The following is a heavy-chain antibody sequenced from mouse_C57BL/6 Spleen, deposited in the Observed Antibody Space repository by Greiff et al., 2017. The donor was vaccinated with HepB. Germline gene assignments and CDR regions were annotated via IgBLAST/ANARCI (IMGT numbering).Heavy chain of an antibody. CDR1: GYTFTSYW. D-gene: IGHD3-2*02. CDR2: IDPSDSYT. Sequence: QVQLKQPGAELVMPGASVKLSCKASGYTFTSYWMHWVKQRPGQGLEWIGEIDPSDSYTNYNQKFKGKSTLTVDKSSSTAYMQLSSLTSEDSAVYYCARRPSGYGAMDYWGQGTSVTVSS. J-gene: IGHJ4*01. V-gene: IGHV1-69*01. CDR3: ARRPSGYGAMDY.